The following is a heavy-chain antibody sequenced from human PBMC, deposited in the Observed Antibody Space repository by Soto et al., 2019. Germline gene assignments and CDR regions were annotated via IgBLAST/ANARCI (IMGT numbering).Heavy chain of an antibody. CDR1: GGTFSSYA. J-gene: IGHJ4*02. D-gene: IGHD3-3*01. V-gene: IGHV1-69*01. CDR3: ARGGDLRFVEWLCTD. Sequence: QVQLVQSGAEVKKPGSSEKVSCKASGGTFSSYAYSWMRQAPGQGLEWMGGIIPIFGTANYAQKFQGRVTITDDESTSTAYMELSSLRSEDTAEFYCARGGDLRFVEWLCTDWGQGTLVTVSS. CDR2: IIPIFGTA.